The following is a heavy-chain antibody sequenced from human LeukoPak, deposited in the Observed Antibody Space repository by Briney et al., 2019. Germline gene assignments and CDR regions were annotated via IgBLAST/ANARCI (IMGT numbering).Heavy chain of an antibody. CDR1: GDTFTSYD. J-gene: IGHJ4*02. CDR2: MNPNSGNT. CDR3: ARVSDGYNSPAGGY. D-gene: IGHD5-24*01. Sequence: ASVKVSCKASGDTFTSYDINWGRQATGQGLEWMGWMNPNSGNTGYAQKFQGRVTMTRNTSVTTAYMRLSSLRSEDTAVYYGARVSDGYNSPAGGYWGQGTLVTVSS. V-gene: IGHV1-8*01.